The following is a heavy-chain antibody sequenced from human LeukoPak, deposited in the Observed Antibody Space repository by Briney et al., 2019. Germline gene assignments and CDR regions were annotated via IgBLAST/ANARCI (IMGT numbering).Heavy chain of an antibody. CDR1: GGSISSYY. J-gene: IGHJ3*02. V-gene: IGHV4-59*08. CDR3: ASGYSSGWYMDAFDI. D-gene: IGHD6-19*01. Sequence: SETLSLTCTVSGGSISSYYWSWIRQPPGKGLEWIGYIYYSGSTNYNPSLKSRVTISVDTSKNQFSLKLSSVTAADTAVYYCASGYSSGWYMDAFDIWGQGTMVTVSS. CDR2: IYYSGST.